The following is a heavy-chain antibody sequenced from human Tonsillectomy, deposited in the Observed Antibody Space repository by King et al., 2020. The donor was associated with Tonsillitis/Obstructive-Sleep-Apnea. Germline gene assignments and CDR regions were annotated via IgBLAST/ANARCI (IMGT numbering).Heavy chain of an antibody. V-gene: IGHV3-30*04. J-gene: IGHJ4*02. CDR1: GFTFSSYA. Sequence: VQLVESGGGVVQPGRSLRLSCAASGFTFSSYAMHWVRQAPGKGLEWVAVISYDGSNKYYADSVKGRFTISRDNSKNTLYLQMNSLRAEDTAVYYCARDLPNDSSGYYYGTFDYWGQGTLVTVSS. CDR3: ARDLPNDSSGYYYGTFDY. D-gene: IGHD3-22*01. CDR2: ISYDGSNK.